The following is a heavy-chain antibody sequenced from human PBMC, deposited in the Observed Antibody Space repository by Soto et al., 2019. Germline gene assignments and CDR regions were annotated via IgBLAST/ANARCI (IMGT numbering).Heavy chain of an antibody. CDR2: ISSSGSTI. Sequence: AVGSLRLSCAASGFTFSSYEMNWVRQAPGKGLEWVSYISSSGSTIYYADSVKGRFTISRDNAKNSLYLQMNSLRAEDTAVYYCAAATPLYYYYGMDVWGQGTTVTVSS. V-gene: IGHV3-48*03. J-gene: IGHJ6*02. CDR3: AAATPLYYYYGMDV. D-gene: IGHD2-15*01. CDR1: GFTFSSYE.